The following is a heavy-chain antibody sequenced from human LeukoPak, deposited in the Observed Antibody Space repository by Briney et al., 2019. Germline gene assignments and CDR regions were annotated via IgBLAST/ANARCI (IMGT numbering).Heavy chain of an antibody. D-gene: IGHD3-3*01. CDR1: GGTFSSYA. Sequence: GASVKVSCKASGGTFSSYAISWVRQAPGQGLEWMGGIIPIFGTANYAQKFQGRVTITTDESTSTAHMELSSLRSEDTAVYYCARVNVLRFLESGNWFDPWGQGTLVTVSS. V-gene: IGHV1-69*05. CDR3: ARVNVLRFLESGNWFDP. CDR2: IIPIFGTA. J-gene: IGHJ5*02.